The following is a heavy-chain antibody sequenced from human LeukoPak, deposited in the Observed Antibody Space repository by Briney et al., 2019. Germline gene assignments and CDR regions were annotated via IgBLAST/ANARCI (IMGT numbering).Heavy chain of an antibody. CDR3: ARQRTQKQQLGAYYFDY. CDR1: GGSINIY. Sequence: SETLSLTCTVSGGSINIYWTWIRQPAGKGLEWIGRIYSSGSTNFNPSLKSRVTMSVDTSKNQFSLKLSSVTAADTAVYYCARQRTQKQQLGAYYFDYRGQGTLVTVSS. CDR2: IYSSGST. J-gene: IGHJ4*02. V-gene: IGHV4-4*07. D-gene: IGHD6-13*01.